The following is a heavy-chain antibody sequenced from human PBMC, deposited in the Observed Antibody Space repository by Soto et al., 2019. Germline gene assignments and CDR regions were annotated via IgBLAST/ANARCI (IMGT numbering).Heavy chain of an antibody. Sequence: EAELLESGGDLRQPGGSLRLSCAASGLTFSSSAMTWVRQTPGKGLEWVSSISGSGDRKYYADSVQGRFSISRDNSKNTLYLQRSCLRAEDTAVYYWARGAGTFGPEVWSVRYSDGDRGQYNAMDFWGQGTMVTVSS. D-gene: IGHD5-18*01. CDR2: ISGSGDRK. CDR3: ARGAGTFGPEVWSVRYSDGDRGQYNAMDF. CDR1: GLTFSSSA. V-gene: IGHV3-23*01. J-gene: IGHJ6*02.